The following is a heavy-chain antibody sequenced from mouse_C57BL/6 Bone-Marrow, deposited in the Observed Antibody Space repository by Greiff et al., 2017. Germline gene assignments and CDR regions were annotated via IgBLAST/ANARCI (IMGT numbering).Heavy chain of an antibody. CDR1: GYTFTSYW. CDR2: INPSNGGT. V-gene: IGHV1-53*01. D-gene: IGHD2-5*01. Sequence: VQLQQPGTELVKPGASVKLSCKASGYTFTSYWMHWVKQRPGQGLEWIGNINPSNGGTNYNEKFKSKATLTVDNSSSTAYMQLSSLTSEDSAFYYCARGATIVTGYYAMDYWGQGTSGTVSS. J-gene: IGHJ4*01. CDR3: ARGATIVTGYYAMDY.